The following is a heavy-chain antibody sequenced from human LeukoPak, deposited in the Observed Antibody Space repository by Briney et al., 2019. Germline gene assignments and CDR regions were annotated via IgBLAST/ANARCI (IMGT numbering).Heavy chain of an antibody. CDR1: GGSFSSYY. D-gene: IGHD2-21*02. Sequence: PSETLSLTCTVSGGSFSSYYWSWIRQPPGKGLEWIAYIYYSGSTKYNPSLKSRVTISLDRSKNQFSLKLRSVTAADTAVYYCARLQVHCGGDCYTRWFDPWGQGTLVTVSS. CDR3: ARLQVHCGGDCYTRWFDP. V-gene: IGHV4-59*08. CDR2: IYYSGST. J-gene: IGHJ5*02.